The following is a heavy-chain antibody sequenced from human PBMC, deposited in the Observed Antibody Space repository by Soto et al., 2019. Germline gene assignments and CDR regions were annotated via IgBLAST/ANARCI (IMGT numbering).Heavy chain of an antibody. CDR3: TTSSGWSDEAAFDI. CDR1: GFTFSSYW. J-gene: IGHJ3*02. V-gene: IGHV3-74*01. Sequence: PGGSLRLSCAASGFTFSSYWMHWVRQAPGKGLVWVSRINSDGSSTSYADSVKGRFTISRDNAKNTLYLQMNSLRAEDTAVYYCTTSSGWSDEAAFDIWGQGTMVTVSS. CDR2: INSDGSST. D-gene: IGHD6-19*01.